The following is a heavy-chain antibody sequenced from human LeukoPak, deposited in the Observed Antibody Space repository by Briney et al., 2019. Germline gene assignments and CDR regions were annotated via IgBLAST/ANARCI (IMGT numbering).Heavy chain of an antibody. CDR3: AKAGGIAAAGTGFDY. V-gene: IGHV3-23*01. J-gene: IGHJ4*02. Sequence: GGSLRLSCAASGFTFSSYAMSWVRQAPGKGLEWVSAISGSGGSTYYADSVKGRFTISRDNFKNTLYLQMNSLRAEDTAVYYCAKAGGIAAAGTGFDYWGQGTLVTVSS. D-gene: IGHD6-13*01. CDR2: ISGSGGST. CDR1: GFTFSSYA.